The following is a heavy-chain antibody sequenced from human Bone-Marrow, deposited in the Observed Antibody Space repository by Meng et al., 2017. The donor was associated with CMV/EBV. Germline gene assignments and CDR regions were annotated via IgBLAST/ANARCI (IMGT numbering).Heavy chain of an antibody. CDR2: INPSGGST. V-gene: IGHV1-46*01. D-gene: IGHD1-20*01. J-gene: IGHJ6*02. CDR3: ARDHKGYNWNPTNGYYYYYGMDV. CDR1: GYTFTGYY. Sequence: ASVKVSCKASGYTFTGYYMHWVRQAPGQGLEWMGIINPSGGSTSYAQKFQGRVTMTRDTSTSTVYMELNSLRSEDTAVYYCARDHKGYNWNPTNGYYYYYGMDVWGQGTTVTVSS.